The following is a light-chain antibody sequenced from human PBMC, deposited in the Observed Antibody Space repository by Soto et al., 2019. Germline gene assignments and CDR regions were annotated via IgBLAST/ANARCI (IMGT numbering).Light chain of an antibody. J-gene: IGLJ1*01. CDR1: SSDVGGYNY. CDR3: CSYAGSYTHV. Sequence: QSVLTQPRSVSGSPGQSVTISCTGTSSDVGGYNYVSWYQQHPGKAPKLMIYDVSKRPSGVPDRFSGSKSGNTASLTISELQAEDEADYYCCSYAGSYTHVFGTGTKVTVL. CDR2: DVS. V-gene: IGLV2-11*01.